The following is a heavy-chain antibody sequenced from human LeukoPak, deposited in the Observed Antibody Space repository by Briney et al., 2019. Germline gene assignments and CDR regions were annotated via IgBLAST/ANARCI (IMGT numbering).Heavy chain of an antibody. J-gene: IGHJ5*02. CDR3: ARADCTNGVCYTVEYNWFDP. CDR2: ISYDGSNK. CDR1: GFTFSSYA. Sequence: PGGSLRLSCAASGFTFSSYAMHWVRQAPGKGLEWVAVISYDGSNKYYADSVKGRFTISRDNAKNSLYLQMNSLRAEDTAVYYCARADCTNGVCYTVEYNWFDPWGQGTLVTVSS. V-gene: IGHV3-30*04. D-gene: IGHD2-8*01.